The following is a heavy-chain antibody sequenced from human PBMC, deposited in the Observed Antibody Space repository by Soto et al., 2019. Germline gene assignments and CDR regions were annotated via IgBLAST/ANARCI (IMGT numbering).Heavy chain of an antibody. V-gene: IGHV4-61*01. Sequence: SETLSLTCTVSGGSVSSGSYYWSWIRQPPGKGLEWIGYIYYSGSTNYNPSLKSRVTISVDTSKNQFSLKLSSVTAADTAVYYCAREGVEAPYYYGMDVWGQGTTVTVSS. J-gene: IGHJ6*02. CDR1: GGSVSSGSYY. D-gene: IGHD2-15*01. CDR2: IYYSGST. CDR3: AREGVEAPYYYGMDV.